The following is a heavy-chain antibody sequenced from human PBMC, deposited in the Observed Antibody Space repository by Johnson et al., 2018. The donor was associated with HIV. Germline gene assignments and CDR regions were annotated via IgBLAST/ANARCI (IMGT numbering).Heavy chain of an antibody. CDR1: GFTVSSNY. CDR3: AREYEAFDI. CDR2: ISNDGSNT. Sequence: QVQLVESGGGLVQPGGSLRLSCAASGFTVSSNYMSWVRQAPGKGLEWVAIISNDGSNTYFADSVKGRFTISRDNFKNTVYLQMNSLRAEDTAVYYCAREYEAFDIWGQGTMVTVSS. V-gene: IGHV3-30*03. J-gene: IGHJ3*02.